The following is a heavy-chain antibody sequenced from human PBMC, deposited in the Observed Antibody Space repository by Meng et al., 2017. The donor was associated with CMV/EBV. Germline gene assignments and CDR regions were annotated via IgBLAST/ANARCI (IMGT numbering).Heavy chain of an antibody. CDR2: INPNISGT. D-gene: IGHD3-3*01. J-gene: IGHJ5*02. Sequence: ASVQVSCKASGYTFTGYYLHWGRQTPGQGLEWMGWINPNISGTNYAQKFRGRVSMTRDTSISTAYLELGRLTSDDTAIYYCTREWSAYSVGWSDHWGPGTLVTVSS. CDR3: TREWSAYSVGWSDH. CDR1: GYTFTGYY. V-gene: IGHV1-2*02.